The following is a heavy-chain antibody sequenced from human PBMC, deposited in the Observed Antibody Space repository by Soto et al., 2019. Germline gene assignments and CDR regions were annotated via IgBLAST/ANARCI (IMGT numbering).Heavy chain of an antibody. J-gene: IGHJ4*02. CDR1: GASIPYSGYS. V-gene: IGHV4-30-2*01. CDR2: ISHLVNS. CDR3: ASGSGYDSFDH. Sequence: SETLSLTCTFSGASIPYSGYSWSWLRQPAGNGLEWIRYISHLVNSFYNPSFQSRHTLSIERSKNLFAAKLASMNAANTAVYYCASGSGYDSFDHWGQGTLVTVSS. D-gene: IGHD5-12*01.